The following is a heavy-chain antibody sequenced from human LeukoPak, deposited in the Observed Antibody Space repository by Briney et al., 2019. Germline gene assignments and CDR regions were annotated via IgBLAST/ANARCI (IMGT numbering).Heavy chain of an antibody. Sequence: GGSLRLSCAASGFTFSSYWMSWVRQAPGKGLEWVANIKQDGSEKYYVDSVKGRFTISRDNAKNSLYLQMNSLRSEDTAVYYCARTYYDILTGQPNSYYYYYGMDVWGQGTTVTVSS. CDR2: IKQDGSEK. CDR3: ARTYYDILTGQPNSYYYYYGMDV. D-gene: IGHD3-9*01. CDR1: GFTFSSYW. J-gene: IGHJ6*02. V-gene: IGHV3-7*03.